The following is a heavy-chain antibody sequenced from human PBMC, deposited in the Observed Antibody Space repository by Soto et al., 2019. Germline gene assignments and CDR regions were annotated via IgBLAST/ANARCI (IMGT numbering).Heavy chain of an antibody. V-gene: IGHV1-18*01. D-gene: IGHD3-10*01. CDR1: GYTFTSYG. CDR3: AREMVRGVGSDY. CDR2: ISTYNGNT. Sequence: QVQLVQSGAEVKKPGASVKVSCKASGYTFTSYGISWVRQAPGQGLEWMGWISTYNGNTKYAQKLQGRVTMTTDTSTSKVYRELRSLRSDDTAVFYFAREMVRGVGSDYWGQGTLVTVSS. J-gene: IGHJ4*02.